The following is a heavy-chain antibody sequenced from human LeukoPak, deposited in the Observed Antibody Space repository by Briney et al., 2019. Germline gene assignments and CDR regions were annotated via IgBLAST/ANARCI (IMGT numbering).Heavy chain of an antibody. CDR1: GGTFSSYA. J-gene: IGHJ4*02. CDR3: ARDTTLGGPDY. Sequence: ASVKVSCKASGGTFSSYAISWVRQAPGQGLEWMGGIIPIFGTANYAQKFQGRVTMTRDTSTSTVYMELSSLRSEDTAVYYCARDTTLGGPDYWGQGTLVTVSS. D-gene: IGHD1-1*01. V-gene: IGHV1-69*05. CDR2: IIPIFGTA.